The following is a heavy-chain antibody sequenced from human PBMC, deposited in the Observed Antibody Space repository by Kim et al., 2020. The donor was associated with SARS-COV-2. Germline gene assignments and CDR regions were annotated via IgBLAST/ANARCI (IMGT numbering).Heavy chain of an antibody. V-gene: IGHV1-3*01. CDR3: ARDLCSSTSCYTVRQGFLDY. CDR1: GYTFTSYA. D-gene: IGHD2-2*02. J-gene: IGHJ4*02. Sequence: ASVKVSCKASGYTFTSYAMHWVRQAPGQRLEWMGWINAGNGNTKYSQKFQGRVTITRDTSASTAYMELSSLRSEDTAVYYCARDLCSSTSCYTVRQGFLDYWGQGTLVTVSS. CDR2: INAGNGNT.